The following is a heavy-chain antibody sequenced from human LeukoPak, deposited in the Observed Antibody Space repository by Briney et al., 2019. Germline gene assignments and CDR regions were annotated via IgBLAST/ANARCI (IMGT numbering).Heavy chain of an antibody. Sequence: PSETLSLTCTVSGGSISSSSYYWGWIRQPPGKGLEWLGSIYYSGSTYYNPSLKSRVTISVDTSKNQFSLKLSSVTAADTAVYYCAREPWFGEFRPSFFDYWGQGTLVTVSS. J-gene: IGHJ4*02. CDR1: GGSISSSSYY. CDR2: IYYSGST. V-gene: IGHV4-39*07. CDR3: AREPWFGEFRPSFFDY. D-gene: IGHD3-10*01.